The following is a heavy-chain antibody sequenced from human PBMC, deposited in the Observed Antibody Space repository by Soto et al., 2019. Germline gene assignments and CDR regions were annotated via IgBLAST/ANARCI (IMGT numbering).Heavy chain of an antibody. CDR1: GYTFTSYA. CDR2: INAGNGNT. Sequence: ASVKVSCKASGYTFTSYAMHWVRQAPGQRLEWMGWINAGNGNTKYSQKFQGRVTITRDTSASTAYMELSSLRSDDTAVYYCARDAEYGGNSGDFGYWGQGTLVTVSS. V-gene: IGHV1-3*01. CDR3: ARDAEYGGNSGDFGY. J-gene: IGHJ4*02. D-gene: IGHD2-21*02.